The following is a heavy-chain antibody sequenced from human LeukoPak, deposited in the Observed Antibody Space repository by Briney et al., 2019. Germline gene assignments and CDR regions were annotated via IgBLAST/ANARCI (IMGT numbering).Heavy chain of an antibody. Sequence: GGPLRLSCAASGFTFSNAWMSWVRQAPGKGLEWVGSLRSKTDGGTTDYAAPVKGRFTISRDDSKNTLFLQMNSLKTEDTAVYYCTTANYFGSGTYRRYFDYWGQGTLVTVSS. D-gene: IGHD3-10*01. V-gene: IGHV3-15*01. CDR3: TTANYFGSGTYRRYFDY. CDR2: LRSKTDGGTT. J-gene: IGHJ4*02. CDR1: GFTFSNAW.